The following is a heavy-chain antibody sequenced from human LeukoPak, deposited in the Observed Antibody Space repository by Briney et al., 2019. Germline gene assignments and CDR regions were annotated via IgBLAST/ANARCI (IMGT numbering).Heavy chain of an antibody. CDR1: GFSFSSFW. J-gene: IGHJ4*02. V-gene: IGHV3-7*01. D-gene: IGHD4-17*01. CDR2: IKQDGSEK. CDR3: AREYGPRYFDY. Sequence: GGSLRLSCAASGFSFSSFWMSWVRQAPGKGLELVANIKQDGSEKHYVDSIKGRFTISRDNAKNSLYLQMNSLRVEDTAVYYCAREYGPRYFDYWGQGALVTVSS.